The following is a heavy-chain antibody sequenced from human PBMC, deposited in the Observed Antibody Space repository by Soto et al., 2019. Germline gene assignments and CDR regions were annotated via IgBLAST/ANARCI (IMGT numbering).Heavy chain of an antibody. CDR2: IYYSGYT. CDR3: ARGSSPHYGMDV. D-gene: IGHD6-6*01. Sequence: QVQLQESGPGLMKPSQTLSLTCSVSGGSITSGGFFWSWVRQDPGEGLELIAYIYYSGYTYYHPSLKSRLSISMDTSKNQVSLKLSSVTAADTSVYYCARGSSPHYGMDVWGQGTTVPVSS. V-gene: IGHV4-31*03. CDR1: GGSITSGGFF. J-gene: IGHJ6*02.